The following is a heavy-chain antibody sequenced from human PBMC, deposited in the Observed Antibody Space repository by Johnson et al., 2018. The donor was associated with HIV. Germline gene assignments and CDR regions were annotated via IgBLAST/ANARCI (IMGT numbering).Heavy chain of an antibody. D-gene: IGHD6-19*01. CDR2: INWNGGNT. CDR3: ARVSSSTIAVTGNAFEI. J-gene: IGHJ3*02. Sequence: VQLVESGGGLIQPGGSLRLSCAASGFTVSSNYMSWVRQAPGKGLEGVSGINWNGGNTGYADSVKGRFTISRDNAKNSLYMHMNSLRAEDTAVYYCARVSSSTIAVTGNAFEIWGQGTMVSVSS. V-gene: IGHV3-53*01. CDR1: GFTVSSNY.